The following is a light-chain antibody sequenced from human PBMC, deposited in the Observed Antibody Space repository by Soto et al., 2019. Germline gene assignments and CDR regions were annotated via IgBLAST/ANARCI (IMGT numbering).Light chain of an antibody. V-gene: IGKV3-20*01. J-gene: IGKJ1*01. CDR3: QQYDSSLWT. CDR2: GAS. Sequence: EIVLTQSPGTLSLSPGERATLSCSASQSVSSSYLAWYQQKPGQAPRLLIYGASSRATGIPDRFSGSGSGTDFTLTISRLEPEDFAVYYCQQYDSSLWTFGQGTKVDIK. CDR1: QSVSSSY.